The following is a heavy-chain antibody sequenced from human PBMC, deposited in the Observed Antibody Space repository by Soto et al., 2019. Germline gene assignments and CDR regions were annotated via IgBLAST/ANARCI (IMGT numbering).Heavy chain of an antibody. CDR2: INHSGST. V-gene: IGHV4-34*01. CDR3: ARRRVPAVRGVFDY. D-gene: IGHD2-2*01. Sequence: QVQLQQWGAGLLKPSETLSLTCAVYGGSFSGYYWSWIRQPPGKGLEWIGEINHSGSTNYNPSLKSRVTISVDTSKNQFSLKLSSVTAADTAVYYCARRRVPAVRGVFDYWGQGTLVTVSS. J-gene: IGHJ4*02. CDR1: GGSFSGYY.